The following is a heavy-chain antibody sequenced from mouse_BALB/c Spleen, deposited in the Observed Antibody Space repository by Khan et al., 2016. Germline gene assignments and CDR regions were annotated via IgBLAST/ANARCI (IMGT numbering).Heavy chain of an antibody. Sequence: QIQLVQSGPELKKPGETVRISCKASGYTFTTAGMQWVQKTPGKGLKWIGWLNTHSGVPKYAEDFKGRCAFLLEASVSVAYLQISNLKTEDTVTYYCARSYSSYALHGCGGCTSDIVSA. CDR2: LNTHSGVP. D-gene: IGHD3-1*01. J-gene: IGHJ4*01. CDR1: GYTFTTAG. CDR3: ARSYSSYALHG. V-gene: IGHV9-4*02.